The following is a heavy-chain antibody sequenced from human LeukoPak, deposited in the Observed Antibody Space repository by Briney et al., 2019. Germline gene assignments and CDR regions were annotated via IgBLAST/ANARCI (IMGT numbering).Heavy chain of an antibody. CDR1: EFSVKYNY. D-gene: IGHD6-13*01. V-gene: IGHV3-53*05. CDR2: LYSAGST. Sequence: GGSLRLSCAASEFSVKYNYMTWVRQAPGKGLEWVSLLYSAGSTNYADSVKGRFTISRDNSKNTLYLQMNSLRAEDTAVYYCAKRAYSSSWYWGQGTLVTVSS. CDR3: AKRAYSSSWY. J-gene: IGHJ4*02.